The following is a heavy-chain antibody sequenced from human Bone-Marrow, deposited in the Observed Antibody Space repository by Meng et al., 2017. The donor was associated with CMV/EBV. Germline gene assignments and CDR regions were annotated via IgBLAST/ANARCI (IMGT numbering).Heavy chain of an antibody. D-gene: IGHD1-26*01. CDR1: GVSISRSNW. CDR3: ARRYSGSYWG. J-gene: IGHJ4*02. V-gene: IGHV4-4*02. CDR2: IYHSGRT. Sequence: LTCAVSGVSISRSNWWSGVRQPPGKGLEWIGEIYHSGRTNYNPSLKSRVTISVDKSKNQFSLNLSSVTAADTAVYYCARRYSGSYWGWGQGTLVTVSS.